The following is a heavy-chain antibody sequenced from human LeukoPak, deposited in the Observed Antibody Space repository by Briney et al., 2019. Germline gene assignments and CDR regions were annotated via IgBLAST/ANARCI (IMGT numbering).Heavy chain of an antibody. CDR1: GYTFTSYD. CDR2: ISAYNGNT. D-gene: IGHD5-18*01. J-gene: IGHJ4*02. V-gene: IGHV1-18*01. Sequence: ASVKVSCKASGYTFTSYDMNWVRQAPGQGLEWMGWISAYNGNTNYAQKFQGRVTITADESTSTAYMELSSLRSEDTAVYYCARASGYSYGFRSDYWGQGTLVTVSS. CDR3: ARASGYSYGFRSDY.